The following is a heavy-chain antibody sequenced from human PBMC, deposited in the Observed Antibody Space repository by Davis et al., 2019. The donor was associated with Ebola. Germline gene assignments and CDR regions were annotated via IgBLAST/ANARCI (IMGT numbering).Heavy chain of an antibody. CDR1: GYTFTSYG. J-gene: IGHJ5*02. Sequence: ASVKVSCKASGYTFTSYGISWVRQAPGQGLEWMGWISAYNGNTNYAQKLQGRVTMTTDTSTSTAYMELRSLRSDDTAVYYCARADCSSTSCYALLGNWFDPWGQGTLVTVSS. D-gene: IGHD2-2*01. CDR2: ISAYNGNT. V-gene: IGHV1-18*01. CDR3: ARADCSSTSCYALLGNWFDP.